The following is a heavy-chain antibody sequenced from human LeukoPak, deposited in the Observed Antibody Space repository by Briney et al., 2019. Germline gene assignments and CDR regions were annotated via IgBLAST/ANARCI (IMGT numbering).Heavy chain of an antibody. CDR1: GGSISSGSYY. Sequence: SETLSLTCTVSGGSISSGSYYWGWIRQPPGKGLEWIGSIYYSGSTYYNPSLKSRVTISVDTSKNQFSLKLSSVTAADTAVYYCAKMYYYGSGSFAYYMDVWGKGTTVTISS. V-gene: IGHV4-39*01. J-gene: IGHJ6*03. CDR3: AKMYYYGSGSFAYYMDV. CDR2: IYYSGST. D-gene: IGHD3-10*01.